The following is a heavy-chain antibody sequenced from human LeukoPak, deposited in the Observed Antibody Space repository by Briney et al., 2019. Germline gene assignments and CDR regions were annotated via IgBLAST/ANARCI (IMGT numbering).Heavy chain of an antibody. V-gene: IGHV1-46*03. D-gene: IGHD4-11*01. J-gene: IGHJ6*03. Sequence: EASVKVSCKSSGYTFTSYYMHWVRQAPGQGLEWMGIINPSGGSTSYAQKFQGRVTMTRDTSTSTVYMELSSLRSEDTAVYYCARDLDYSNYGVFYYYYMDVWGKGTTVTVSS. CDR2: INPSGGST. CDR1: GYTFTSYY. CDR3: ARDLDYSNYGVFYYYYMDV.